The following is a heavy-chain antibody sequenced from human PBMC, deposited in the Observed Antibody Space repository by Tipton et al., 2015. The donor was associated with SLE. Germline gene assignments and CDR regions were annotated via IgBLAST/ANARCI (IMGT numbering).Heavy chain of an antibody. J-gene: IGHJ4*02. CDR3: ARLIAACLPFDS. D-gene: IGHD6-6*01. V-gene: IGHV4-34*01. CDR2: ISHSGNT. Sequence: TLSLTCAVYGGPFSGYYWSWLRQPPGKGLEWIGEISHSGNTKYNPSLKSRLTISVDTSKNQFSLKRSSVTAADTAVYYCARLIAACLPFDSWGKGTLVTVAS. CDR1: GGPFSGYY.